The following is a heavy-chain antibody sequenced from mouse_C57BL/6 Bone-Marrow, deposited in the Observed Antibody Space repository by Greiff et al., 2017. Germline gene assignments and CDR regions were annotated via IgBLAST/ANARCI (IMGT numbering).Heavy chain of an antibody. V-gene: IGHV1-80*01. CDR3: ARTNDGYWDYFDY. D-gene: IGHD2-3*01. J-gene: IGHJ2*01. Sequence: QVKLQQSGAELVKPGASVKISCKASGYAFSSYWMNWVKQRPGKGLEWIGQIYPGDGDTNYNGKFKGKATLTADKSSSTAYMQLSSLTSEDSAVYFCARTNDGYWDYFDYWGQGTTLTVSS. CDR2: IYPGDGDT. CDR1: GYAFSSYW.